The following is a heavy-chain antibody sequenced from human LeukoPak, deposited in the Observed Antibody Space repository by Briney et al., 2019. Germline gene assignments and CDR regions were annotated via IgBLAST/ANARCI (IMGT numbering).Heavy chain of an antibody. CDR1: GYTFTNYY. Sequence: ASVKVSCKASGYTFTNYYIHWVRQAPGQGLEWMGVINPSGGSTSYAQMFQGRVTMTRDTSISTAYMELSRLRSDDTAVYYCARDMDSGPDFFDYWGLGTLVTVSS. D-gene: IGHD1-26*01. CDR2: INPSGGST. V-gene: IGHV1-46*01. J-gene: IGHJ4*02. CDR3: ARDMDSGPDFFDY.